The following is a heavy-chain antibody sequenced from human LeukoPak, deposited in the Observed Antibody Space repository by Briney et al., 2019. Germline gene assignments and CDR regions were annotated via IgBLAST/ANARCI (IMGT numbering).Heavy chain of an antibody. D-gene: IGHD3-22*01. CDR3: AREYYYDSSGYSVDYYYYGMDV. V-gene: IGHV1-69*13. CDR2: IIPIFGTA. Sequence: SVKVSCKASGGTFSSYAISWVRQAPGQGLEWMGGIIPIFGTANYAQKFQGRVTITADESTSTAYMELSSLRSEDTAVYFCAREYYYDSSGYSVDYYYYGMDVWGQGPRSPSP. CDR1: GGTFSSYA. J-gene: IGHJ6*02.